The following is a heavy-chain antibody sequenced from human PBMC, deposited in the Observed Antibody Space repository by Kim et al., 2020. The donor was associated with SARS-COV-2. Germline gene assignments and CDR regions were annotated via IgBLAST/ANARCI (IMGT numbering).Heavy chain of an antibody. CDR3: ARGMVWGLYYYYYYGMDV. V-gene: IGHV3-7*01. D-gene: IGHD3-16*01. CDR1: GFTLSSYW. Sequence: GGSLRLSCAASGFTLSSYWMSWVRQAPGKGLEWVANIKQDGSEKYYVDSVKGRFTISRDNAKNSLYLQMNSLRAEDTAVYYCARGMVWGLYYYYYYGMDVWGQGTTVTVSS. CDR2: IKQDGSEK. J-gene: IGHJ6*02.